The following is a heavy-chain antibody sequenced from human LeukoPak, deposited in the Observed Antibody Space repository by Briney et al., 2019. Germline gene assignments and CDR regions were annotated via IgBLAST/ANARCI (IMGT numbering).Heavy chain of an antibody. D-gene: IGHD7-27*01. CDR2: INQDGSEK. J-gene: IGHJ4*02. Sequence: SGGSLRLSCAASGFTFSSYWMTWVRQAPRKGLEWVADINQDGSEKYYVDSVKGRFTISRDNAKNSLYLQMNSLRAEDTAVYSCARGSLGRGWLFDYWGQGTLITVSS. CDR3: ARGSLGRGWLFDY. V-gene: IGHV3-7*05. CDR1: GFTFSSYW.